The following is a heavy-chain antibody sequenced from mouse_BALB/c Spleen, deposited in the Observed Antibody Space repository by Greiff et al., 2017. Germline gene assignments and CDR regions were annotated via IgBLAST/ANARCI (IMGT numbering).Heavy chain of an antibody. CDR3: ARRPMVTTRFYYAMCF. CDR1: GYTFSSYW. CDR2: ILPGRGST. J-gene: IGHJ4*01. V-gene: IGHV1-9*01. Sequence: VQLQQSGAELLRPGASVKISCKATGYTFSSYWIEWVKQRPGQGLEWMGGILPGRGSTNYNEKFKGKATFTADTPSNTAYMQLSSLTSEDSAVYYCARRPMVTTRFYYAMCFWGPRNSGHVPS. D-gene: IGHD2-1*01.